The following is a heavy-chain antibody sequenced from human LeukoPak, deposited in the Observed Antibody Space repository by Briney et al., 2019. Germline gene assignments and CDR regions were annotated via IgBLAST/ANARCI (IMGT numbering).Heavy chain of an antibody. J-gene: IGHJ4*02. D-gene: IGHD4-17*01. CDR3: ARSTVTAEIFDY. Sequence: PSETLSLTCAVYGGSFSGYYWSWIRQPPGKGLEWIGEINHSGSTNYNPSLKSRVTISVDTSKNQFSLKLSSVTAADTAVYYCARSTVTAEIFDYWGQGTLVTVSS. CDR2: INHSGST. V-gene: IGHV4-34*01. CDR1: GGSFSGYY.